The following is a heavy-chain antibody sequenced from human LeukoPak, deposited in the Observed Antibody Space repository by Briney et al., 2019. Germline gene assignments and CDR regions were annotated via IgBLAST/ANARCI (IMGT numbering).Heavy chain of an antibody. Sequence: ASVKVSCKVSGYTLTELSMHWVRQAPGKGLEWMGGFDPGDGETIYAQKFQGRVTMTEDTSTDTAYMELSSLRSEDTAVYYCATGSGYYGSGSYFWFDPWGQGTLVTVSS. CDR2: FDPGDGET. D-gene: IGHD3-10*01. CDR3: ATGSGYYGSGSYFWFDP. V-gene: IGHV1-24*01. J-gene: IGHJ5*02. CDR1: GYTLTELS.